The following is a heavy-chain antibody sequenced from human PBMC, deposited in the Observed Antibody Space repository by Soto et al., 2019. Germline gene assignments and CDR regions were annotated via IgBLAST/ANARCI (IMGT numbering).Heavy chain of an antibody. V-gene: IGHV3-23*01. CDR2: ISGSGGST. CDR1: GFTFSSYA. J-gene: IGHJ3*02. Sequence: HPGGSLRLSCAASGFTFSSYAMSWVRQAPGKGLEWVSAISGSGGSTYYADSVKGRFTISRDNSKNTLYLQMNSLGAEDTAVYYCAKVNRPTYYYDSSGYPTNLIPGAFDIWGKGTMVTVSS. D-gene: IGHD3-22*01. CDR3: AKVNRPTYYYDSSGYPTNLIPGAFDI.